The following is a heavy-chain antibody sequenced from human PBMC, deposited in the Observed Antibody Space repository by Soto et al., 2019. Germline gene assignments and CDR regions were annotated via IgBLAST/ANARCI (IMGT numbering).Heavy chain of an antibody. Sequence: EVQLVESGGDLVHPGGSVRLSCAASGLTFGTHWMSWVRQAPGKGLEWVANIKGDASENYYADSVRGRFTISRDNAKSSLYLQMNSLRVEDTAVYYCAKDVRWGQGTLVTVSS. CDR2: IKGDASEN. V-gene: IGHV3-7*05. CDR3: AKDVR. CDR1: GLTFGTHW. J-gene: IGHJ4*02.